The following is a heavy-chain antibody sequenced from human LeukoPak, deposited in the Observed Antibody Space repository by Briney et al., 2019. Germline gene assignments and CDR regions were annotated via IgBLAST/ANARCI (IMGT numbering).Heavy chain of an antibody. CDR3: AATSMVRGVFTACDI. CDR2: INHSGRT. D-gene: IGHD3-10*01. V-gene: IGHV4-34*01. J-gene: IGHJ3*02. CDR1: GGSFSGYY. Sequence: SETLSLTCAVYGGSFSGYYWSWIRQSPGKGLEWIGEINHSGRTNYNPSLKSRVTIAVGTAKKQCSLKLGSVAAAGTAGYYCAATSMVRGVFTACDIWGQGTTVSVSS.